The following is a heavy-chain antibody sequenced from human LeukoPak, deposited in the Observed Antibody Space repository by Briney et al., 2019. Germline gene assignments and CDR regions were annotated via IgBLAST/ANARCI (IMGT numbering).Heavy chain of an antibody. Sequence: GGSLRLSCAASGFTFSSYSINWVRQAPGKGLEWVSSISSSSSYIYYADSVKGRFTISRDNAKNSLYLQMNSLRDEDTAVYYCVRGLVQRLRFLEWYYYGMDVWGQGTTVTVSS. J-gene: IGHJ6*02. D-gene: IGHD3-3*01. CDR1: GFTFSSYS. V-gene: IGHV3-21*01. CDR2: ISSSSSYI. CDR3: VRGLVQRLRFLEWYYYGMDV.